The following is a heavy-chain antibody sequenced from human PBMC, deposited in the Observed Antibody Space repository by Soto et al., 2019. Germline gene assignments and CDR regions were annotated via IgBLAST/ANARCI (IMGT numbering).Heavy chain of an antibody. J-gene: IGHJ3*02. Sequence: RLSCAASGFTVGISYMTWVRQVPGKGLEWVSIIYSDGYKYYADSVKGRFTISRDNSKNTLYLQMNSLRAEDTAVYYCARAFYYYDSSGGANAFDIWGQGTMVTVSS. V-gene: IGHV3-66*01. CDR3: ARAFYYYDSSGGANAFDI. CDR1: GFTVGISY. CDR2: IYSDGYK. D-gene: IGHD3-22*01.